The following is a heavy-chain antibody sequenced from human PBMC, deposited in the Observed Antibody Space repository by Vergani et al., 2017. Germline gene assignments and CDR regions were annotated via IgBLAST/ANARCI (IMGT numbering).Heavy chain of an antibody. CDR1: GFTFSNYA. V-gene: IGHV3-23*01. Sequence: EVQLLESGGGLVQPGGSLRLSCVASGFTFSNYAMSWVRQAPGKGLEWFSAISGSRGRTDYADSVKGRFTISRDNSKDTLYLQMNSLRADDTAVYYCAKGVYCSSTSCYEGRGYYYGMGVWGQGTTVTFSS. CDR2: ISGSRGRT. D-gene: IGHD2-2*01. J-gene: IGHJ6*02. CDR3: AKGVYCSSTSCYEGRGYYYGMGV.